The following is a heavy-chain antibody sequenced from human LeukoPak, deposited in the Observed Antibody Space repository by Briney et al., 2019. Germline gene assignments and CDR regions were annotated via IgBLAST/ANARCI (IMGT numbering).Heavy chain of an antibody. J-gene: IGHJ4*02. V-gene: IGHV3-66*01. CDR1: GFTFSNAW. CDR2: IYSGGST. D-gene: IGHD5-18*01. CDR3: ARDGDTAKPFGY. Sequence: GGSLRLSCAASGFTFSNAWMSWVRQAPGKGLEWVSVIYSGGSTYYSDSVKGRFTISRDNSKNTLYLQMNSLRAEDTAVYYCARDGDTAKPFGYWGQGTLVTVSS.